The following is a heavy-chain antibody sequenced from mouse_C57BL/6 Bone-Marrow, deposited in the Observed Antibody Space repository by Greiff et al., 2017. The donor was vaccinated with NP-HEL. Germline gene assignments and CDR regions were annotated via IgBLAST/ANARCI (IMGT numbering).Heavy chain of an antibody. Sequence: QVTLKESGPGILQPSQTLSLTCSFSGFSLSTFGMGVGWLRQLSGKGLEWLAHIWCDDDMYYNPALKSSLTTSKDTSNNQVFLKIANVDTADTATYYRARGPVRPGGYYAFAYWGQGTLVTVSA. CDR1: GFSLSTFGMG. CDR3: ARGPVRPGGYYAFAY. V-gene: IGHV8-8*01. J-gene: IGHJ3*01. D-gene: IGHD2-3*01. CDR2: IWCDDDM.